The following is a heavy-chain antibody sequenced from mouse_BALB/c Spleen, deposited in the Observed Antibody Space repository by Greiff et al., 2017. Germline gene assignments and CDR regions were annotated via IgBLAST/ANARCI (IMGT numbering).Heavy chain of an antibody. Sequence: QVQLQQSGAELARPGASVKMSCKASGYTFTSYTMHWVKQRPGQGLEWIGYINPSSGYTNYNQKFKDKATLTADKSSSTAYMQLNSLTSEDSAVYYCARRNHGYVPFDYWGQGTTLTVSS. J-gene: IGHJ2*01. CDR2: INPSSGYT. D-gene: IGHD1-2*01. CDR1: GYTFTSYT. CDR3: ARRNHGYVPFDY. V-gene: IGHV1-4*01.